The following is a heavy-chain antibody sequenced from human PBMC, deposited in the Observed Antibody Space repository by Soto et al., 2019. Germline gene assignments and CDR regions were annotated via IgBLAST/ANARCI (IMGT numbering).Heavy chain of an antibody. CDR1: GYSFTSHY. J-gene: IGHJ5*02. V-gene: IGHV1-46*03. Sequence: ASVKVSCKAIGYSFTSHYMHWVRQAPGQGLEWMGTIYPGGVNIGYAQKFKGRVTMTKDTSTSTVYMELNSLTSEDTAVYYCAREKSWKDLVWWFDPWGKGPLGTVSS. CDR3: AREKSWKDLVWWFDP. D-gene: IGHD1-1*01. CDR2: IYPGGVNI.